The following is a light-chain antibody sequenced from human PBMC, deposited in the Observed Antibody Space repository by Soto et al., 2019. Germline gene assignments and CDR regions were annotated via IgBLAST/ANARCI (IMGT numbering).Light chain of an antibody. CDR1: AAISSY. CDR2: AAS. CDR3: QQYYSFPLT. Sequence: VIWMTQSPSLLSASTGERVTISCRLSAAISSYLAWYQQKPGKAPELLIYAASTLQSGVPSRFSGSGSGTDFTLTISFLQSEDFATYYCQQYYSFPLTFGGGTKVEIK. V-gene: IGKV1D-8*01. J-gene: IGKJ4*01.